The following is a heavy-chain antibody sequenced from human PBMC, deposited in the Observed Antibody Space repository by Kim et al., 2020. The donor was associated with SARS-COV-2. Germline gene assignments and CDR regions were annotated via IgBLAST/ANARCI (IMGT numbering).Heavy chain of an antibody. V-gene: IGHV1-46*01. CDR2: INPSGGST. J-gene: IGHJ6*02. CDR1: GYTFTSYY. Sequence: ASVKVSCKASGYTFTSYYMHWVRQAPGQGLEWMGIINPSGGSTSYAQKFQGRVTMTRDTSTSTVYMELSSLRSEDTAVYYCARVQGGRQLVLVRGWGKEGMDVWGQGTTVTVSS. D-gene: IGHD6-13*01. CDR3: ARVQGGRQLVLVRGWGKEGMDV.